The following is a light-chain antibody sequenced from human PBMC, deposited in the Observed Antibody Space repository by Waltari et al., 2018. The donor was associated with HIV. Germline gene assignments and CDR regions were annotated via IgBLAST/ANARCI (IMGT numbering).Light chain of an antibody. CDR2: EDN. CDR3: QSYGSSILV. J-gene: IGLJ2*01. V-gene: IGLV6-57*04. CDR1: SGSIASNY. Sequence: NFMLTQPHSVSESPGKTVTISCTRSSGSIASNYVQWYQQRPGSAPTTVICEDNQRPSGVPDRFSGSIDSSSNSASLTISGLKTEAEADYYCQSYGSSILVFGGGTKLPVL.